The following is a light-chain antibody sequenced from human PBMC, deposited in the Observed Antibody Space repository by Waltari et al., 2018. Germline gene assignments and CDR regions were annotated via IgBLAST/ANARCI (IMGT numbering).Light chain of an antibody. CDR2: AAS. CDR1: QGVGSH. CDR3: QQHYTCART. J-gene: IGKJ1*01. Sequence: EIQMTQSPSSLSASVGDRVTPSCRTSQGVGSHLAWYRQKPGKAPERLIFAASKMASGVPARFSGSGYGTEFTLTISSLQPEDFATYYCQQHYTCARTFGPGTKVEIK. V-gene: IGKV1-17*01.